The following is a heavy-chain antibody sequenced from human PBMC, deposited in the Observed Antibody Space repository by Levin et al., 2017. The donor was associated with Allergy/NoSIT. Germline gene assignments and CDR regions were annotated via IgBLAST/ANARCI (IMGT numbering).Heavy chain of an antibody. CDR3: ARESRGGDFWSGYPLSQWGGMDV. D-gene: IGHD3-3*01. CDR2: INPNSGGT. Sequence: ASVKVSCKASGYTFTGYYMHWVRQAPGQGLEWMGWINPNSGGTNYAQKFQGRVTMTRDTSISTAYMELSRLRSDDTAVYYCARESRGGDFWSGYPLSQWGGMDVWGQGTTVTVSS. CDR1: GYTFTGYY. J-gene: IGHJ6*02. V-gene: IGHV1-2*02.